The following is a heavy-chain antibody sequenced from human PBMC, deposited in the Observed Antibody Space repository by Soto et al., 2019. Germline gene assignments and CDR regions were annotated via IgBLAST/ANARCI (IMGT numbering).Heavy chain of an antibody. D-gene: IGHD6-13*01. V-gene: IGHV3-30*18. Sequence: PGGSLRLSCAASGFTFSSYGMHWVRQAPGKGLEWVAVISYDGSNKYYADSVKGRFTISRDNSKNTLYLQMNSLRAEDTAVYYCAKDGGSSSWYPKTSYYFDYWGQGTLVTVSS. J-gene: IGHJ4*02. CDR2: ISYDGSNK. CDR1: GFTFSSYG. CDR3: AKDGGSSSWYPKTSYYFDY.